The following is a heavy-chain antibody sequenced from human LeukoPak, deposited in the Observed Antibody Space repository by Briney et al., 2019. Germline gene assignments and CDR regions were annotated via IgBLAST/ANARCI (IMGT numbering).Heavy chain of an antibody. CDR1: GYTFIRFW. J-gene: IGHJ3*02. CDR2: IYPGDSET. V-gene: IGHV5-51*01. CDR3: ASVRDGYTTDAFDI. D-gene: IGHD5-24*01. Sequence: LGESLKISCKGSGYTFIRFWIGWVRQMPGKGLEWMGIIYPGDSETRYSPSFQGQVTISVDKSISTAYLQWSSLKASDTAMYYCASVRDGYTTDAFDIWGQGTMVTVSS.